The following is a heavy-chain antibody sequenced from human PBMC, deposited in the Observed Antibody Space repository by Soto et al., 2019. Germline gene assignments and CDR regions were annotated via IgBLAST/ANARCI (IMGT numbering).Heavy chain of an antibody. CDR2: ISGSGGST. D-gene: IGHD3-16*02. CDR3: AKLGYYDYVWGSYPYYFDY. CDR1: GFSFSSYS. J-gene: IGHJ4*02. V-gene: IGHV3-23*01. Sequence: GGSLRLSCAASGFSFSSYSMSWVRQAPGKGLEWVSAISGSGGSTYYADSVKGRLTISRDNSKNTLYLQMNSLRAEDTAVYYCAKLGYYDYVWGSYPYYFDYWGQGTLVTSPQ.